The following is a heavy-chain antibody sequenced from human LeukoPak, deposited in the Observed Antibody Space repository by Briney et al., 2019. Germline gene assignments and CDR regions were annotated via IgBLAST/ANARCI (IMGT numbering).Heavy chain of an antibody. CDR3: ARGNKWLQKRWRFDY. CDR2: INHSGST. J-gene: IGHJ4*02. CDR1: GGSISSGLYS. V-gene: IGHV4-34*01. Sequence: SETLSLTCDVSGGSISSGLYSWSWIRQPPGKGLEWIGEINHSGSTNYNPSLKSRVTISVDTSKNQFSLKLSSVTAADTAVYYCARGNKWLQKRWRFDYWGQGALVTVSS. D-gene: IGHD6-19*01.